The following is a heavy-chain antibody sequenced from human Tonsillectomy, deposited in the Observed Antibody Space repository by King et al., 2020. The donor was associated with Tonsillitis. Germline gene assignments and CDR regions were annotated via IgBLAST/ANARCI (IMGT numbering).Heavy chain of an antibody. J-gene: IGHJ4*02. V-gene: IGHV4-39*07. CDR1: GGAISRSTYY. Sequence: QLQESGPGLVKPSETLSLTCTVSGGAISRSTYYWGWIRQPPGKGLEWIGSIYYSGSTYYNPSLKSRVTISVDTSKNQFSLKLSSVTAADTAVYYCARHDGDYPDYWGQGTLVTVSS. D-gene: IGHD4-17*01. CDR3: ARHDGDYPDY. CDR2: IYYSGST.